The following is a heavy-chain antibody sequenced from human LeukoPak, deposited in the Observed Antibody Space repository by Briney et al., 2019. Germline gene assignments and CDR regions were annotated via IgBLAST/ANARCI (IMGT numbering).Heavy chain of an antibody. D-gene: IGHD2-21*01. CDR3: ARSSIPNWFDP. V-gene: IGHV4-31*03. CDR1: GASISSSTYY. Sequence: SQTLSLTCTVSGASISSSTYYWSWVRQSPGKGLEWIGYIYRSGSTYFNPSLKSRLSMSVDTSQNQFSLNLSSVTAADTAVYYYARSSIPNWFDPWGQGTLVTVSS. CDR2: IYRSGST. J-gene: IGHJ5*02.